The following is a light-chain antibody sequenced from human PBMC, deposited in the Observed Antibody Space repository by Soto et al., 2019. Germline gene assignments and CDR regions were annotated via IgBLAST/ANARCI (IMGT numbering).Light chain of an antibody. J-gene: IGKJ2*01. CDR2: AAS. Sequence: DIQMTQSPSSLSASVGDRVTITCRASQSISNYLNWYQQKPGKAPKLLIYAASSIQSGVPSRFSGSGSGTDFTLAITSLQPEDFATYYCQQSYSTPRTFDQGTKLEI. CDR3: QQSYSTPRT. V-gene: IGKV1-39*01. CDR1: QSISNY.